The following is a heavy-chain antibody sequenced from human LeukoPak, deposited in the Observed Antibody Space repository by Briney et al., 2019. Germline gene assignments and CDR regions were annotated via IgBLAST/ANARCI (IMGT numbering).Heavy chain of an antibody. D-gene: IGHD6-19*01. J-gene: IGHJ3*01. CDR2: IYYSGNT. V-gene: IGHV4-39*07. Sequence: SETLSLTCTVSGGSISSSGFFWGWIRQPPGKALEWIGSIYYSGNTYYNPSLKSRVTMSVDTSKNQFSLILSSVTAVDTAVYYCARSIAVAGMSAFDVWGQGTMVTVSS. CDR1: GGSISSSGFF. CDR3: ARSIAVAGMSAFDV.